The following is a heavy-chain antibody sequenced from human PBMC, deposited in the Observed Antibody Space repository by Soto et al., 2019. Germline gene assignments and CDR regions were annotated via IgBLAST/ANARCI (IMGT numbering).Heavy chain of an antibody. CDR3: ARDSVEMATIKAFDY. Sequence: EVQLLESGGGLVQPGGSLRLSCAASGFTFSSYAMSWVRQAPGKGLEWVSAISGSGGSTYYADSVKGRFTISRDNSKNSLYLQMNSLRAEDTAVYYCARDSVEMATIKAFDYWGQGTLVTVSS. CDR2: ISGSGGST. V-gene: IGHV3-23*01. J-gene: IGHJ4*02. D-gene: IGHD5-12*01. CDR1: GFTFSSYA.